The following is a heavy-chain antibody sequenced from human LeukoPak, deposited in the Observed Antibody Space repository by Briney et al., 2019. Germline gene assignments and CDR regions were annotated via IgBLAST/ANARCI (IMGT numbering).Heavy chain of an antibody. CDR1: GGTFSSYA. CDR2: IITIFGTA. CDR3: ARVHEIAARDRDWNWFDR. Sequence: AASVKVSCKASGGTFSSYAISWVRQAPGQGREWMGGIITIFGTANYAQKFQGRVTITTDESTSTAYMGLSSLRSEDTAVYYCARVHEIAARDRDWNWFDRWGQGTLVTVSS. D-gene: IGHD6-6*01. V-gene: IGHV1-69*05. J-gene: IGHJ5*02.